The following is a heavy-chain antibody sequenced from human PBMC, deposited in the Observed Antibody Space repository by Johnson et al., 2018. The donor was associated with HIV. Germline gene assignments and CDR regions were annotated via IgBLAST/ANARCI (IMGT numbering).Heavy chain of an antibody. Sequence: QVQLVESGGGVVQPGRSLRLSCAASRFTFSNYGMHWVRQAPGKGLEWVAVISYDGSNKYYADSVKGRFTISRDNSKNTLYLQMNSLRAEDTAVYYCAREGAAAGPTDAFDIWGQGTMVTVAS. J-gene: IGHJ3*02. CDR3: AREGAAAGPTDAFDI. CDR1: RFTFSNYG. D-gene: IGHD6-13*01. V-gene: IGHV3-30*03. CDR2: ISYDGSNK.